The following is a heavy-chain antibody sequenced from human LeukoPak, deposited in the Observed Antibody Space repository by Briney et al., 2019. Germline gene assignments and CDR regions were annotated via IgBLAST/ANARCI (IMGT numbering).Heavy chain of an antibody. CDR2: ISGDGGST. CDR3: AKGRPTISAPGVLDY. D-gene: IGHD4/OR15-4a*01. CDR1: GFTFDDYA. Sequence: PGGSLRLSCAASGFTFDDYAMHWVRHARGKGVEWVSLISGDGGSTYYAVSVKARFTISTDNSKNSLYLQMHSLRTEDTALYFCAKGRPTISAPGVLDYWGQGTLVTVSS. V-gene: IGHV3-43*02. J-gene: IGHJ4*02.